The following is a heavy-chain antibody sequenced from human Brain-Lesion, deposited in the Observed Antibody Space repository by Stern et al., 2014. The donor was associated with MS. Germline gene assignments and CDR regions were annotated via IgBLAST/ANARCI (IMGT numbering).Heavy chain of an antibody. J-gene: IGHJ6*02. Sequence: QVQLVQSGAEVKKPGASVTVSCKTSGYIFTGYYIHWVRQAPGQGLEWMGWINPNTGGTKYAQKFQGRVTMSRDTSISTAYVELSSLTSDDTAVYYCARDQRGITIFGVVTDYYYLGMDVWGQGTTVTVSS. CDR1: GYIFTGYY. CDR3: ARDQRGITIFGVVTDYYYLGMDV. CDR2: INPNTGGT. D-gene: IGHD3-3*01. V-gene: IGHV1-2*02.